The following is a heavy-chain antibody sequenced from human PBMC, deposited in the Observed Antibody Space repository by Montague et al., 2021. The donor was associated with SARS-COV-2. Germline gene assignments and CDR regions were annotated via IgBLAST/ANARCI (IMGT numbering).Heavy chain of an antibody. CDR1: GDSVSSNSAT. CDR2: TYYRSKWYN. V-gene: IGHV6-1*01. J-gene: IGHJ6*02. CDR3: TGGREGNYNVMDV. D-gene: IGHD1-1*01. Sequence: CAISGDSVSSNSATWNWVRQSPSRGLEWLGRTYYRSKWYNDNAVSVRGRVTINPDTSKNQFSLQLNSVTPEDTAIYYCTGGREGNYNVMDVWGQGTTVTVSS.